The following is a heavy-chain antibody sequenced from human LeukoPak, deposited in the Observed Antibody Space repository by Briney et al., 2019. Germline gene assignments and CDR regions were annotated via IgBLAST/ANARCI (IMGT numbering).Heavy chain of an antibody. D-gene: IGHD3-22*01. CDR3: AKDRITMIVVASDAFDI. CDR1: GFTFSRYA. J-gene: IGHJ3*02. V-gene: IGHV3-30-3*01. Sequence: GGSLRLSCAASGFTFSRYAMHWVRQAPGKGLEWVAVISYDGSNKYYADSVKGRFTISRDSSKNTLYLQMNSLRAEDTAVYYCAKDRITMIVVASDAFDIWGQGTMVTVSS. CDR2: ISYDGSNK.